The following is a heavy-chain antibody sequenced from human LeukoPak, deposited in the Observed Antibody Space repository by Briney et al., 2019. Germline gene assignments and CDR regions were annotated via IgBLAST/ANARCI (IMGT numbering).Heavy chain of an antibody. D-gene: IGHD6-19*01. CDR2: IYSGGST. CDR1: GFTVSSNY. J-gene: IGHJ4*02. Sequence: GGSLRLSCAASGFTVSSNYMSWVRQAPGKGLEWVSVIYSGGSTYYADSVKGRFTISRDNAKNSLYLQMNSLRAEDTAVYYCARIIAVAGTRFGTLDYWGQGTLVTVSS. CDR3: ARIIAVAGTRFGTLDY. V-gene: IGHV3-53*01.